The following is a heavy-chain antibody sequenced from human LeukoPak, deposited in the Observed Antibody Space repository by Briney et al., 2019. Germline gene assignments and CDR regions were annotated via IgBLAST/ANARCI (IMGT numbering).Heavy chain of an antibody. CDR3: ARGRRTYYYGSGSPGSWYFDL. CDR2: INPNSGGT. Sequence: GASVTVSCKASGYTFTGYYMHWVRQAPGQGLEWMGWINPNSGGTNYAQKFQGRVTMTRDTSISTAYMELSRLRSDDTAVYYCARGRRTYYYGSGSPGSWYFDLWGRGTLVTVSS. D-gene: IGHD3-10*01. CDR1: GYTFTGYY. J-gene: IGHJ2*01. V-gene: IGHV1-2*02.